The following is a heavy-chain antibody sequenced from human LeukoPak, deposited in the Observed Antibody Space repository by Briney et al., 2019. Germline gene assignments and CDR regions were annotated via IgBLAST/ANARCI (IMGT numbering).Heavy chain of an antibody. Sequence: GGSLRLSCAASGFTFSDYYMSWIRQAPGKGLEWVSYISSSGSTIYYADSVKGRFTMSRDNAKNSLYLKMNSLRAEDTAVYYCARDNIETPSITIFGVVISGFDPWGQGTLVTVSS. CDR2: ISSSGSTI. CDR3: ARDNIETPSITIFGVVISGFDP. D-gene: IGHD3-3*01. V-gene: IGHV3-11*01. CDR1: GFTFSDYY. J-gene: IGHJ5*02.